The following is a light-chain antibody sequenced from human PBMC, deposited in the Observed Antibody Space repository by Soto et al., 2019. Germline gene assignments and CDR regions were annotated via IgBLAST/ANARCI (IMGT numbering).Light chain of an antibody. CDR3: SSYTSRTTPV. V-gene: IGLV2-14*01. CDR1: SSDVGGYAY. CDR2: EVS. Sequence: QSALTQPASVSGSPGQTITISCTGTSSDVGGYAYVSWYQQYPGKVPKLVISEVSNRPSGVSHRFSGSRSGNTASLTISGLQAEDEADYHCSSYTSRTTPVFGGGTQLPVL. J-gene: IGLJ2*01.